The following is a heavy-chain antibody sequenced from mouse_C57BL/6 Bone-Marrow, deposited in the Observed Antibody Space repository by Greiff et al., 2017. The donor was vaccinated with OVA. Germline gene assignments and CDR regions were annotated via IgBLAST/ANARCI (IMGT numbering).Heavy chain of an antibody. Sequence: EVQGVESGGGLVQPGESLKLSCESNEYEFPSHDMSWVRKTPEKRLELVAAINSDGGSTYYPDTMERRFIISRDNTKKTLYLQMSSLRSEDTAVYYCARPRITTVWFAYWGQGTLVTVSA. D-gene: IGHD2-4*01. CDR1: EYEFPSHD. CDR3: ARPRITTVWFAY. V-gene: IGHV5-2*01. CDR2: INSDGGST. J-gene: IGHJ3*01.